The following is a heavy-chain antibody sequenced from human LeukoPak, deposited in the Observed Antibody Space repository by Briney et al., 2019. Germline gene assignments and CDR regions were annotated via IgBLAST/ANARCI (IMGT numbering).Heavy chain of an antibody. J-gene: IGHJ4*02. CDR1: GFTFSSYS. CDR3: ARAPRGIAVAGTLFDY. CDR2: ITSSSSYI. Sequence: KPGGSLTLSCAASGFTFSSYSMNWLRQAPGKGLEWVSSITSSSSYIYYADSVQGRFTIDRDNAKNSLYLQMISLRAAATVVYYCARAPRGIAVAGTLFDYWGQGTLVTVSS. D-gene: IGHD6-19*01. V-gene: IGHV3-21*01.